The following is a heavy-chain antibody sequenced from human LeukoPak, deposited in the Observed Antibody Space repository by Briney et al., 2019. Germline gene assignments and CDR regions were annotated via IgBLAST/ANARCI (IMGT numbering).Heavy chain of an antibody. CDR3: ARSYYDFWSGYYTGHDAFDI. D-gene: IGHD3-3*01. J-gene: IGHJ3*02. CDR2: INPNSGGT. Sequence: GASVKVSCKASGYTFTAYYMHWVRQAPGQGLEWMGWINPNSGGTNYAQKFQGRVTMTRDTSISTAYMELSRLRSDDTAAYYCARSYYDFWSGYYTGHDAFDIWGQGTMVTVSS. CDR1: GYTFTAYY. V-gene: IGHV1-2*02.